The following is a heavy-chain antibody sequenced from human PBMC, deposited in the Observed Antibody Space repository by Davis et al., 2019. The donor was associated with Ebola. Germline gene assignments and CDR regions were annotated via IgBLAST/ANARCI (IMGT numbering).Heavy chain of an antibody. CDR3: ARAQFPTTSDH. CDR1: GYTFTSFG. CDR2: INPHNNNT. Sequence: ASVKVSCKASGYTFTSFGITWVRQAPGQGLEWMGWINPHNNNTNYAQNVQGRVTMTTDTSTNTAYMEVGSLRSDDTAVYYCARAQFPTTSDHWGQGTLVIVSS. D-gene: IGHD1-1*01. J-gene: IGHJ4*02. V-gene: IGHV1-18*04.